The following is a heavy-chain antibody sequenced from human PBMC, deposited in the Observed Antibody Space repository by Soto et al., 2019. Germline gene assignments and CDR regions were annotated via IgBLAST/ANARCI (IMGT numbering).Heavy chain of an antibody. CDR1: GGSINSGRYS. CDR2: MYHIGTT. J-gene: IGHJ5*02. D-gene: IGHD3-22*01. CDR3: AKGINYYDSSGDSWFDP. Sequence: QMQLQESDSGLVKPSQTLSLTCTVSGGSINSGRYSWTWIRQPPGAGLEWIGHMYHIGTTYYNPSLKSRVTMSVDTSKNQFSLKLSSVTAADTAIYYCAKGINYYDSSGDSWFDPWGQGTLVTVSS. V-gene: IGHV4-30-2*01.